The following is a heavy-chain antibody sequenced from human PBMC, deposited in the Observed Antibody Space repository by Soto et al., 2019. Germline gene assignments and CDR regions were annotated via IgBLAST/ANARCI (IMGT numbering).Heavy chain of an antibody. D-gene: IGHD6-13*01. CDR3: ARTAAAGPGVEYYYYGIAV. V-gene: IGHV1-69*13. J-gene: IGHJ6*02. CDR1: GGTFSSYA. Sequence: VAPVKVSCKASGGTFSSYAISWVRKAPGQGLEWMGGIIPISGTVNYAYKIQGRVTITAGESTSTGYMGRSSLRSEDTSVYYCARTAAAGPGVEYYYYGIAVRGQGTTVTASS. CDR2: IIPISGTV.